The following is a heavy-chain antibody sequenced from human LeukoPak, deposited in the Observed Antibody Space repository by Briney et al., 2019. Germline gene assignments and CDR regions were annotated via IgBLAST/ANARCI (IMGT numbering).Heavy chain of an antibody. CDR3: ARRMWFGELYYFDY. CDR2: IYYSGST. Sequence: PSETPSLTCTVSGGSISSSSYYWGWIRQPPGKGLEWIGSIYYSGSTYYNPSLKSRVTISVDTSKNQFSLKLSSVTAADTAVYYCARRMWFGELYYFDYWGQGTLVTVSS. D-gene: IGHD3-10*01. CDR1: GGSISSSSYY. J-gene: IGHJ4*02. V-gene: IGHV4-39*01.